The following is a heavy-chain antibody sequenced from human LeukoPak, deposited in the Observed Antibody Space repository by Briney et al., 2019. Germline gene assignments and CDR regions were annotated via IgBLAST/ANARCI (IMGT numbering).Heavy chain of an antibody. V-gene: IGHV3-66*01. CDR2: IYSGGTT. Sequence: PGGSLRLSRAASGFTVSNNYMNWVRQAPGKGLEWVSLIYSGGTTYYADSVKGRFTISRDGSKNTLYLQMNSLRVEDTAVYYCARDPPAVTANTYGWGQGTLVTVSS. J-gene: IGHJ4*02. CDR3: ARDPPAVTANTYG. D-gene: IGHD5-18*01. CDR1: GFTVSNNY.